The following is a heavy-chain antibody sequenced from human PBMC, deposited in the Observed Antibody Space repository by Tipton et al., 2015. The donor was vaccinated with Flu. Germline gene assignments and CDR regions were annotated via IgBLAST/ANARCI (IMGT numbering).Heavy chain of an antibody. Sequence: LRLSCTVSGGSISSYYWSWIRQPPGKGLEWIGYIYYSGSTNYNPSLKSRVTISVDTSKNQFSLKLSSVTAADTAVYYCASSEVFGVAYYFDYWGQGTLVTVSS. CDR3: ASSEVFGVAYYFDY. V-gene: IGHV4-59*01. CDR2: IYYSGST. D-gene: IGHD3-3*01. J-gene: IGHJ4*02. CDR1: GGSISSYY.